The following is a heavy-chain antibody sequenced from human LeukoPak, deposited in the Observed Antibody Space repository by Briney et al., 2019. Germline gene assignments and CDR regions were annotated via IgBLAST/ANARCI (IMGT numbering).Heavy chain of an antibody. CDR1: GGSISSYY. CDR3: ARLVRISSWYAFDI. D-gene: IGHD6-13*01. CDR2: IYYSGST. Sequence: SETLSLTCTVSGGSISSYYWSWIRQPPGKGLEWIGYIYYSGSTNYNPPLKSRVTISVDTSKNQFSLKLSSVTAADTAVYYCARLVRISSWYAFDIWGQGTMVTVSS. J-gene: IGHJ3*02. V-gene: IGHV4-59*08.